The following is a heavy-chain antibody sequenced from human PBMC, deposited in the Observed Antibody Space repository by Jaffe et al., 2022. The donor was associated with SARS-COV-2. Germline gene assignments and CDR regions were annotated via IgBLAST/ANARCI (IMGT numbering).Heavy chain of an antibody. Sequence: EVQLVESGGGSAQPGGSLRLSCAVSGLTFRINAMNWVRQAPGKGLEWVSFISSSGDTILYADSVKGRFTISRDNAKNSLYLQMNSLRVEDMAVYYCARVGSIRGGDPPDYWGQGTLVTVSS. V-gene: IGHV3-48*01. CDR2: ISSSGDTI. CDR3: ARVGSIRGGDPPDY. J-gene: IGHJ4*02. CDR1: GLTFRINA. D-gene: IGHD3-10*01.